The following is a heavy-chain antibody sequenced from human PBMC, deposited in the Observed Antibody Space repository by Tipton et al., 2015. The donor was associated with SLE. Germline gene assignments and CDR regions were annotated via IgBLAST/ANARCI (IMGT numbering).Heavy chain of an antibody. CDR3: ARGGGLIAARQGNYFDY. J-gene: IGHJ4*02. CDR1: GGSFSGYY. Sequence: TLSLTCAVYGGSFSGYYWGWIRQPPGKGLEWIGSIYYSGSTYYNPSLKSRVTISVDTSKNQFSLKLSSVTAADTAVYYCARGGGLIAARQGNYFDYWGQGTLVTVSS. V-gene: IGHV4-34*01. D-gene: IGHD6-6*01. CDR2: IYYSGST.